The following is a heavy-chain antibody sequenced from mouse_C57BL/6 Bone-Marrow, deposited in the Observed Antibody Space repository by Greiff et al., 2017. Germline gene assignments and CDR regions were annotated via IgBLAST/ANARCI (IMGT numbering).Heavy chain of an antibody. CDR2: ISSGGSYT. D-gene: IGHD2-3*01. Sequence: EVQLVESGGDLVKPGGSPKLSCAASGFTFSSYGMSWVRQTPDKRLEWVATISSGGSYTYYPDSVKGRFTISRDNAKNTLYLQVSSLKSEDTAMYYCAREGYCAWFAYWGQGTLVTVSA. CDR1: GFTFSSYG. CDR3: AREGYCAWFAY. V-gene: IGHV5-6*01. J-gene: IGHJ3*01.